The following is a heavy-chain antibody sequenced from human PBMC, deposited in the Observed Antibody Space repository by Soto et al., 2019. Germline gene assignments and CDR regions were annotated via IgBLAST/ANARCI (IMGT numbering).Heavy chain of an antibody. CDR1: GGSMKTTNW. V-gene: IGHV4-4*02. CDR3: TTDEAGSPFRY. CDR2: VFHSGIT. Sequence: VQLRESGPGQVKTSGTLSLTCAVSGGSMKTTNWWSWVRQPPAKGLEWIGEVFHSGITRYNPSLKSRATVSVDTSKNQFFLNLASVTAADTAVYYCTTDEAGSPFRYWGQGALVTVSS. D-gene: IGHD3-10*01. J-gene: IGHJ4*02.